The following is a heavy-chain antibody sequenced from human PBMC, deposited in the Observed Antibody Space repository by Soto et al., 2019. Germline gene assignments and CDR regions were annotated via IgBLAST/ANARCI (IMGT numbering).Heavy chain of an antibody. CDR3: ARGGDHDHGDYYGMDV. J-gene: IGHJ6*02. Sequence: GGSLRLSCAASGFTFSSYEMNWVRQAPGKGLEWVSYISSSGSTIYYADSVKGRFTISRDNAKNSLYLQMNSLRAEDTAVYYCARGGDHDHGDYYGMDVWGQGTTVTVS. V-gene: IGHV3-48*03. CDR2: ISSSGSTI. D-gene: IGHD4-17*01. CDR1: GFTFSSYE.